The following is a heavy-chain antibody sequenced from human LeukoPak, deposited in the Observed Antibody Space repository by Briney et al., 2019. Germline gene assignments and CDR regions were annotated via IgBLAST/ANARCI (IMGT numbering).Heavy chain of an antibody. CDR2: INWNGVNT. Sequence: GGSLRLSCAASGFTFEDFGMHWVRQVPGKGLEWVSGINWNGVNTDYVESLKGRLTISRDNAKNFVYLQMNSLRAEDTAVYYCANFPMVRGVIITFAYWGQGTLVTVSS. J-gene: IGHJ4*02. CDR1: GFTFEDFG. V-gene: IGHV3-20*04. D-gene: IGHD3-10*01. CDR3: ANFPMVRGVIITFAY.